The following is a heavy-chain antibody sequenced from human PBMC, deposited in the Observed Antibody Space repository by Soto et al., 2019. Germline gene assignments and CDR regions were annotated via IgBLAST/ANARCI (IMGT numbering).Heavy chain of an antibody. Sequence: QVQLQESGPGLVKPSQTLSLTCTVSGGSISSGDYYWSWIRQPPGKGLEWIGYIYYSGSTYYNPSPKSSATISVDTSKNQFSLKLSSVTAADTAVYYCARDHYVYDILTGYGYYYGMDVWGQGTTVTVSS. J-gene: IGHJ6*02. CDR3: ARDHYVYDILTGYGYYYGMDV. D-gene: IGHD3-9*01. CDR2: IYYSGST. V-gene: IGHV4-30-4*01. CDR1: GGSISSGDYY.